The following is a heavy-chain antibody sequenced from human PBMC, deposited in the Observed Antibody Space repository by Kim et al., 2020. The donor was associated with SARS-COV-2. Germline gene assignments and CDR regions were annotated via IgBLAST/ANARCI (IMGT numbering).Heavy chain of an antibody. Sequence: GGSLRLSCAASGFTFSSYAMHWVRQAPGKGLGWVAVISYDGSNKYYADSVKGRFTISRDNSKNTLYLQMNSLRAEDTAVYYCARDPKFDHYSGSYLDYWGQGTLVTVSS. J-gene: IGHJ4*02. D-gene: IGHD1-26*01. CDR2: ISYDGSNK. V-gene: IGHV3-30-3*01. CDR1: GFTFSSYA. CDR3: ARDPKFDHYSGSYLDY.